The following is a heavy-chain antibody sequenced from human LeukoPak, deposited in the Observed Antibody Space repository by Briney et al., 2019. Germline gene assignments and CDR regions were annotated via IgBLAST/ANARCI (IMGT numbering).Heavy chain of an antibody. CDR2: INHSGGT. J-gene: IGHJ6*02. CDR3: ARGRIAKIVVVHSFSYGMDV. V-gene: IGHV4-34*01. CDR1: GGSFSDYS. Sequence: SETLSLTCAVYGGSFSDYSWTWIRQPPGKGLEWIGEINHSGGTNHNPSLMSRVIMSVDTSKNQISLKLRSVTAADTAVYYCARGRIAKIVVVHSFSYGMDVWGQGTTVTVSS. D-gene: IGHD3-22*01.